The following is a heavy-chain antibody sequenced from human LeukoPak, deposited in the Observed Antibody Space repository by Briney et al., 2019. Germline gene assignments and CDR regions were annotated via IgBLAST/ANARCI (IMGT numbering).Heavy chain of an antibody. CDR2: ISYDGSNK. CDR3: AREQWLAFDY. D-gene: IGHD6-19*01. V-gene: IGHV3-30-3*01. J-gene: IGHJ4*02. Sequence: GGSLRLSCAASGFTFSSYAMSWVRQAPGKGLEWVAVISYDGSNKYYADSVKGRFTISRDNSKNTLYLQMNSLRAEDTAVYYCAREQWLAFDYWGQGTLVTVSS. CDR1: GFTFSSYA.